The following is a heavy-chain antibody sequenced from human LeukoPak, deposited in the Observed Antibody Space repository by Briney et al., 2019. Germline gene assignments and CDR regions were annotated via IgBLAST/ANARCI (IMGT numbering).Heavy chain of an antibody. D-gene: IGHD2-2*01. Sequence: GGSLRLSCAASGFTFSGYSMNWVRQAPGKGLEWVSSISSSSSYIYYADSVKGRFTISRDNAKNSLYLQMNSLRAEDTAVYYCARCVVVPAAMGGSRPDYYGMDVWGQGTTVTVSS. CDR1: GFTFSGYS. CDR3: ARCVVVPAAMGGSRPDYYGMDV. CDR2: ISSSSSYI. V-gene: IGHV3-21*01. J-gene: IGHJ6*02.